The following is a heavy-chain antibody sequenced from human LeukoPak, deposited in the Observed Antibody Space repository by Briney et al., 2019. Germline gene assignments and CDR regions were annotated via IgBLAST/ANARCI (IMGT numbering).Heavy chain of an antibody. V-gene: IGHV3-21*01. CDR2: ISGSSSYI. CDR3: GRGKYRGAPIDY. Sequence: GXXLRLSCAASGFTFSNYNINWVRQAPGKGVEWVSSISGSSSYIFYADSVKARFTISRHNSKNSLYLQMNSLRADDTAVYYCGRGKYRGAPIDYWGQGTLVTVSS. D-gene: IGHD3-10*01. J-gene: IGHJ4*02. CDR1: GFTFSNYN.